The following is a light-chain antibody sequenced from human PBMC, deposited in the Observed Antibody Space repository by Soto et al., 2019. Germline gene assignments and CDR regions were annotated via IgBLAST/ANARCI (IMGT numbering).Light chain of an antibody. CDR1: SSNIGGTNY. V-gene: IGLV1-47*02. J-gene: IGLJ1*01. Sequence: QAVVTQPPSASGTPGQKVFISCSGSSSNIGGTNYAYWYQQLPGAAPKLLMHSNNLRPSGVPERISGSKFGTAASLAISGLRSEDEAVYYCASWDDRLNGPVFGTGTKLTVL. CDR2: SNN. CDR3: ASWDDRLNGPV.